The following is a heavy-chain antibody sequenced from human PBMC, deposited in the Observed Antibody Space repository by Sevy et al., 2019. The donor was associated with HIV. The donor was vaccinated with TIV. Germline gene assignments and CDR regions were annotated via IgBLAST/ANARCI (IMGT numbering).Heavy chain of an antibody. CDR3: GRGSSGRNVGPYDY. Sequence: GGSLRLSCEASGFSFSSYWMSWVRQAPGKGLEWVANIKQDGSEKVYVDSVKGRFTISRDNARNSLYLQMNSLRAEDTAVYFCGRGSSGRNVGPYDYWGQGTPVTVSS. D-gene: IGHD1-26*01. J-gene: IGHJ4*02. V-gene: IGHV3-7*04. CDR1: GFSFSSYW. CDR2: IKQDGSEK.